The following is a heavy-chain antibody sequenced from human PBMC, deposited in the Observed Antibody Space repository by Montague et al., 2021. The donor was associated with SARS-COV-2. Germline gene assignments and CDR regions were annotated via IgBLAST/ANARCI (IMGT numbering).Heavy chain of an antibody. CDR1: GGSISSGSYY. J-gene: IGHJ4*02. V-gene: IGHV4-61*02. D-gene: IGHD3-22*01. CDR3: ARRVSWVTMIVVVAYFDY. CDR2: IYTSGST. Sequence: TLSLTCTVSGGSISSGSYYWSWLRQPAGKGLEWIGRIYTSGSTNYNPSLKSRVTISVDTSKNQFSLKLSSVTAADTAVYYCARRVSWVTMIVVVAYFDYWGQGTLVTVSS.